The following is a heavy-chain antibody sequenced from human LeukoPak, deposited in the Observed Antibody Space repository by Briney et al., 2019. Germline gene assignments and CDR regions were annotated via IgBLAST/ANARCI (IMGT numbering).Heavy chain of an antibody. V-gene: IGHV3-7*01. CDR2: IKQDGSDK. CDR3: AKEGPRAFDY. Sequence: PGGSLRLSCAASGFTFSSNWMSWVRQAPGKGLEWVANIKQDGSDKNYVDSVKGRFTISRDNAKNSLYLHMNSLRAEDTAVYYCAKEGPRAFDYWGQGILVTVSS. CDR1: GFTFSSNW. J-gene: IGHJ4*02.